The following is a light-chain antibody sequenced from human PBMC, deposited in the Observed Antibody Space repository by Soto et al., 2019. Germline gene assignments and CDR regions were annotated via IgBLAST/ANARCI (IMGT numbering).Light chain of an antibody. V-gene: IGLV2-14*01. CDR3: NSYTSSRTVV. CDR1: SSDVGGYNY. CDR2: GVT. Sequence: QSALTQPASVSGSPGQSIAISCTGTSSDVGGYNYVSWYQQHPGKVPKLIIYGVTNRPSGISNRFSGSKSGNTASLTISGLQAEDEADYYCNSYTSSRTVVFGGGTKLTVL. J-gene: IGLJ2*01.